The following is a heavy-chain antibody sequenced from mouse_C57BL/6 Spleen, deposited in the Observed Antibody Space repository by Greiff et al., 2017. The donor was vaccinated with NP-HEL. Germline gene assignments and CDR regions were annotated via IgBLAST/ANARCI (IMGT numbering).Heavy chain of an antibody. CDR3: ARSYDGNYAMDY. J-gene: IGHJ4*01. Sequence: QVQLQQSGPGLVAPSQSLSITCTVSGFSLTSYGVDWVRQSPGKGLEWLGVIWGVGGTNYNSALKSRLSISKDNSKSQVILKMNSLHTDDTAMYYCARSYDGNYAMDYWGQGTTVTVAS. CDR1: GFSLTSYG. CDR2: IWGVGGT. D-gene: IGHD2-3*01. V-gene: IGHV2-6*01.